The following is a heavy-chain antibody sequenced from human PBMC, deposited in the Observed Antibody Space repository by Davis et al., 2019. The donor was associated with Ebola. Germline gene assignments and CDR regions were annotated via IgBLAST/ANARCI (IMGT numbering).Heavy chain of an antibody. CDR2: IKQDGSEK. V-gene: IGHV3-7*01. J-gene: IGHJ4*02. CDR3: AQLGIGY. D-gene: IGHD7-27*01. CDR1: GFTFSDYW. Sequence: PGGSLRLSCAASGFTFSDYWMSWVRQAPGKGLEWVANIKQDGSEKYYVDSVKGRFTISRDNAKNSLYLQMNSLRAEDTAVYYCAQLGIGYWGQRTLVTVSS.